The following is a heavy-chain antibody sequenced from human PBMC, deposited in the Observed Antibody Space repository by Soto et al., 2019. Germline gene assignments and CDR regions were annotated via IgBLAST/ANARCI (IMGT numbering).Heavy chain of an antibody. CDR3: ARGDYGGNPLLDY. J-gene: IGHJ4*02. D-gene: IGHD4-17*01. CDR2: IYYSGST. CDR1: GGSVSSGSYY. Sequence: LSLTCTVSGGSVSSGSYYWSWIRQPPGKGLEWIGYIYYSGSTNYNPSLKSRVTISVDTSKNQFSLKLSSVTAADTAVYYCARGDYGGNPLLDYWGQGTLVTVSS. V-gene: IGHV4-61*01.